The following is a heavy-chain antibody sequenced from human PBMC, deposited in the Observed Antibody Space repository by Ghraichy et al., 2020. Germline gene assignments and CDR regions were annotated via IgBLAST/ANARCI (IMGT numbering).Heavy chain of an antibody. Sequence: ASVKVSCKASGYTFTSYGISWVRQAPGQGLEWMGWISAYNGNTNYAQKLQGRVTMTTDTSTSTAYMELRSLRSDDTAVYYCARDRADILTDNWFDPWGQGTLVTVSS. V-gene: IGHV1-18*01. CDR2: ISAYNGNT. J-gene: IGHJ5*02. CDR1: GYTFTSYG. D-gene: IGHD3-9*01. CDR3: ARDRADILTDNWFDP.